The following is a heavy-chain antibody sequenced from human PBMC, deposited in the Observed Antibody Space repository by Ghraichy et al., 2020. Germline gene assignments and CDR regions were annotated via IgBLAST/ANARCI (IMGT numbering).Heavy chain of an antibody. V-gene: IGHV4-61*02. CDR3: GRGGSDQYCSDTSCSRGYFDY. Sequence: SETLSLTCTVSGGSISSGSHYWNWIRQPAGKGLEWIGRIYTSGSTKYNPSLNSRATISIDTSRNQFSLKLTSVTAADTAVYYCGRGGSDQYCSDTSCSRGYFDYWGQGTLVPVSS. J-gene: IGHJ4*02. CDR2: IYTSGST. D-gene: IGHD2-2*01. CDR1: GGSISSGSHY.